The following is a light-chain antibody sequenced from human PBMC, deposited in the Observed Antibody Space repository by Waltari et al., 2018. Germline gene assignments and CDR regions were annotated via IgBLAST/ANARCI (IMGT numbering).Light chain of an antibody. V-gene: IGLV2-11*01. CDR1: RSDVGGYNY. CDR2: DVS. CDR3: CSYAGSYTYV. Sequence: QSALTQPRSVSGSPGQSVTISCTGTRSDVGGYNYVSWYQQHPGKAPKLMIYDVSKLPSGVPDRVSGSKSGDTASLTISGLQAEDEADYYCCSYAGSYTYVFGTGTKVTVL. J-gene: IGLJ1*01.